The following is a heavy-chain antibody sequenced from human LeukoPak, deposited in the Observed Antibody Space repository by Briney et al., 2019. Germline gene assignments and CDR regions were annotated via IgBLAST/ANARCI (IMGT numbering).Heavy chain of an antibody. Sequence: SETLSLTCTVSGGSISSGDYYWSWIRQPPGKGLEWIGYIYYSGSTYYNPSLKSRVTISVDTSKNQFSLKLSSVTAADTAVYYCAREATVTNNFDYWGQGTLVTVPS. CDR3: AREATVTNNFDY. J-gene: IGHJ4*02. CDR2: IYYSGST. CDR1: GGSISSGDYY. V-gene: IGHV4-30-4*01. D-gene: IGHD4-17*01.